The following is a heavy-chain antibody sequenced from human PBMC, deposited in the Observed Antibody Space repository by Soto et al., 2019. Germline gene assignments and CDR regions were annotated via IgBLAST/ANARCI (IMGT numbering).Heavy chain of an antibody. D-gene: IGHD4-17*01. CDR2: IYHTGSS. Sequence: QVQLQESGSGLVRPSQTLSLTCTVSGGSISGGYSWGWIRQPPGKGLEWIGYIYHTGSSHYSPSLKNRFTMSVDKSKNHFSLRLTSVTSADTVVYFCAKEGDYSAFEIWGQGTMVIVSS. CDR3: AKEGDYSAFEI. CDR1: GGSISGGYS. J-gene: IGHJ3*02. V-gene: IGHV4-30-2*01.